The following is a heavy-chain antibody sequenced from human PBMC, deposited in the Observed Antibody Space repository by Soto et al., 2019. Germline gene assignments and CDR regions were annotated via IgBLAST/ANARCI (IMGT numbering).Heavy chain of an antibody. V-gene: IGHV4-34*01. J-gene: IGHJ4*02. Sequence: SETLSLTCAVYGGSFSGYYWIWIRQPPGKGLEWIGEINHSGSTNYNPSLKSRVTISVDTSKNQFSLKLSSVTAADTAVYYCARARRITMVRGVTPCYFDYWGQGTLVTVSS. CDR2: INHSGST. CDR3: ARARRITMVRGVTPCYFDY. D-gene: IGHD3-10*01. CDR1: GGSFSGYY.